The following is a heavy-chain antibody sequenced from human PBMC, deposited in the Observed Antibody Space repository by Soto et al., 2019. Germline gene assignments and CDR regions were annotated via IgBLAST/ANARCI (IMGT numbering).Heavy chain of an antibody. CDR3: ARGITTVNTFDY. Sequence: SETLSLTCAVSGGSISSGGYSWSWIRQPPGKGLEWIGYIYHSGSTYYNPSLKSRVTISVDRSKNQFSLKLSSVTAADTAVYYCARGITTVNTFDYWGQGTLVTVSS. V-gene: IGHV4-30-2*01. J-gene: IGHJ4*02. D-gene: IGHD4-4*01. CDR1: GGSISSGGYS. CDR2: IYHSGST.